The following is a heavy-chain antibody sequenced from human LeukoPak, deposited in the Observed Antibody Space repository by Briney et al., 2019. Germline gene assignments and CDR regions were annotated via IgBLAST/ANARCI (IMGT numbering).Heavy chain of an antibody. Sequence: TTSQTLSLTCTVSGGSISSGSYYWSWIRQPAGKGLEWIGRIYTSGSTYYNPSLKSRVTISVDTSKNQFSLKLSSVTAADTAVYYCARPNYYDSSGYDYWGQGTLVTVSS. CDR1: GGSISSGSYY. V-gene: IGHV4-61*02. CDR2: IYTSGST. CDR3: ARPNYYDSSGYDY. J-gene: IGHJ4*02. D-gene: IGHD3-22*01.